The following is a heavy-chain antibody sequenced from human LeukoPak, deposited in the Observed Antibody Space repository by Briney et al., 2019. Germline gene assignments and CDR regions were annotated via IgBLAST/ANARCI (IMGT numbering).Heavy chain of an antibody. D-gene: IGHD3-16*01. CDR3: ARGPTARRFGYFDY. J-gene: IGHJ4*02. CDR1: GFTFSNHG. V-gene: IGHV3-33*01. Sequence: PGRSLRLSCAASGFTFSNHGFHWVRQAPGKGLEWVALIWYDGSNKFYADSVKGRFTTSRDDSKNTLYLQMNSLRAEDTAVYYCARGPTARRFGYFDYWGQGTLVTVSS. CDR2: IWYDGSNK.